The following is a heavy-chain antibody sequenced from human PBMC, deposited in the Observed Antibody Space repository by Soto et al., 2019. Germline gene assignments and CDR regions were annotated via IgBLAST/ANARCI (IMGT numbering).Heavy chain of an antibody. CDR2: IYYSGST. CDR1: GGSISSGGYY. D-gene: IGHD3-10*01. J-gene: IGHJ5*02. V-gene: IGHV4-31*03. Sequence: PSETLSLTCTVSGGSISSGGYYWSWIRHHPGKGLEWIGYIYYSGSTYYNPSLKSRVTISVDTSKNQFSLKLSSVTAADTAVYYCASQEYYYGPGGRYGFDPWGQGTMVTVYS. CDR3: ASQEYYYGPGGRYGFDP.